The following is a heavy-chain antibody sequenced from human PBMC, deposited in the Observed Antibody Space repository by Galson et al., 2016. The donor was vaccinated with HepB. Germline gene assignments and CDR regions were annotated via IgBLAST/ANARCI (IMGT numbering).Heavy chain of an antibody. Sequence: SLRLSCAASGFTVSTSFMTWVRQAPGKGLEWVSIIYKSSNTDYADSVRGRFTVSRDDSKNIVYLHMNSLRVDDTGRYSCARDSATAYYFGMDVWGQGTTVIVSS. D-gene: IGHD3/OR15-3a*01. V-gene: IGHV3-53*01. CDR1: GFTVSTSF. CDR3: ARDSATAYYFGMDV. CDR2: IYKSSNT. J-gene: IGHJ6*02.